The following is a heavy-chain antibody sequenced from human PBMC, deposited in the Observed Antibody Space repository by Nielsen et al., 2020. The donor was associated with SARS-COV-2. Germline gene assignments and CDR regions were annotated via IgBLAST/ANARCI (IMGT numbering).Heavy chain of an antibody. J-gene: IGHJ4*02. Sequence: GESLKISCAASGFTFSDYYMSWIRQAPGKGLEWVSYISSSSSYTNYADSVKGRFTISRDNAKNSLYLQMNSLRDEDTAVYYCARNDFWSGYYLDYWGQGTLVTVSS. CDR2: ISSSSSYT. CDR1: GFTFSDYY. CDR3: ARNDFWSGYYLDY. D-gene: IGHD3-3*01. V-gene: IGHV3-11*03.